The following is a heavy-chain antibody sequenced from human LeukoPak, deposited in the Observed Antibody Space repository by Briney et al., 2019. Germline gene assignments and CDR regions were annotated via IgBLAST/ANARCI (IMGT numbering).Heavy chain of an antibody. J-gene: IGHJ2*01. CDR3: ARDGDLWYFDL. CDR2: MSYSGST. D-gene: IGHD3-3*01. V-gene: IGHV4-61*10. CDR1: GGSISSGSYY. Sequence: SGTLSLTCTVSGGSISSGSYYWSWVRQPAGKGLEWIGSMSYSGSTNYNPSLKSRITISVDTSKNQFSLTLSSVTAADTAVYYCARDGDLWYFDLWGRGTLVTVSS.